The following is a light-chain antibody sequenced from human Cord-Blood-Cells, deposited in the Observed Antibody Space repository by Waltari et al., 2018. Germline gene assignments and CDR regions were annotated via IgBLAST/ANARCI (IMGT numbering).Light chain of an antibody. CDR2: EVS. V-gene: IGLV2-14*01. CDR3: SSYTSSSTLV. J-gene: IGLJ2*01. Sequence: QSALTQPASVSGSPGQSITISSTGTSSDVGGYNYVSWYQQHPAKAPKLMIYEVSNRPSGVSNRFSGSKSGNTASLTISGLQAEDEADYYCSSYTSSSTLVFGGGTKLTVL. CDR1: SSDVGGYNY.